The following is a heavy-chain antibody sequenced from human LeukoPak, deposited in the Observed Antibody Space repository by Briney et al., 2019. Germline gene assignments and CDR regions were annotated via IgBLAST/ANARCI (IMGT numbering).Heavy chain of an antibody. CDR3: AKVPRIAAAGTGFDY. J-gene: IGHJ4*02. Sequence: GGSLRLSCVSSGFTFSSDAMNWVRQAPGKGLEWVSYISSSGSSIYYADSLKGRFTISRDNAKNTLYLQMNSLRAEDTAVYYCAKVPRIAAAGTGFDYWGQGTLVTVSS. CDR1: GFTFSSDA. D-gene: IGHD6-13*01. V-gene: IGHV3-48*03. CDR2: ISSSGSSI.